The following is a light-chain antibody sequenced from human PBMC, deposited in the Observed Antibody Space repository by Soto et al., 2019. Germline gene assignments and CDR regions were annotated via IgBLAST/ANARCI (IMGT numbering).Light chain of an antibody. CDR3: SAWDDSLSALWV. J-gene: IGLJ3*02. V-gene: IGLV1-47*01. CDR2: RNN. Sequence: QPVLTQPPSASGTPGQRVTISCSGSSSNIGSNYVYWYQQLPGTAPKLLIYRNNQRPSGVPDRFSGSKSGTSASLAISGLRSEDEADYDCSAWDDSLSALWVFGGGTKVTVL. CDR1: SSNIGSNY.